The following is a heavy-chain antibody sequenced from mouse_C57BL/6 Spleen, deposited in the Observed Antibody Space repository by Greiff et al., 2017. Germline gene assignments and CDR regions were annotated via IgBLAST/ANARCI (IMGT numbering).Heavy chain of an antibody. Sequence: QVQLQQSGAELMKPGASVKLSCKATGYTFTGYWIEWVKQRPGHGLEWIGEILPGSGSTNYNEKFKGKATFTADTSSNTAYMQLSSLTTEDSAIYYSARFTQWDYAMDYWGQGTSVTVSS. CDR1: GYTFTGYW. CDR2: ILPGSGST. J-gene: IGHJ4*01. CDR3: ARFTQWDYAMDY. V-gene: IGHV1-9*01. D-gene: IGHD1-1*01.